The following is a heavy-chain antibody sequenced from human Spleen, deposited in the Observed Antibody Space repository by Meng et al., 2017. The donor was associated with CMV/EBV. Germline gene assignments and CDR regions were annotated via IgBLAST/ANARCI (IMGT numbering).Heavy chain of an antibody. CDR3: AKDGKGGNADFYYYGMDV. CDR1: GFTFTSYA. J-gene: IGHJ6*02. CDR2: ISYDGSNK. V-gene: IGHV3-30*04. Sequence: GGSLRLSCAASGFTFTSYAMHWVRQAPGKGLEWVAVISYDGSNKYYADAVKGRFTISRDNTKNVLHLQMSSLRPEDTALYYCAKDGKGGNADFYYYGMDVWGQGTTVTVSS. D-gene: IGHD3-3*01.